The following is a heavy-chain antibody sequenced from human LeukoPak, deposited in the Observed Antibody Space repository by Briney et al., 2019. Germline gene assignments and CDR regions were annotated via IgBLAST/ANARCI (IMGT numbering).Heavy chain of an antibody. D-gene: IGHD4-23*01. CDR1: GGTFSSYA. CDR2: IIPIFGTA. CDR3: ARDLGYGGNGVY. J-gene: IGHJ4*02. Sequence: ASVKVSCKASGGTFSSYAINWVRQAPGQGLEWMGRIIPIFGTANYAQKFQGRVTITTDESTSTAYMELSSLRSEDTAVYYCARDLGYGGNGVYWGQGTLVTVSS. V-gene: IGHV1-69*05.